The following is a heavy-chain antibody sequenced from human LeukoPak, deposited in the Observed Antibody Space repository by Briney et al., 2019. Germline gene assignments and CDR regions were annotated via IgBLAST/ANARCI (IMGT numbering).Heavy chain of an antibody. CDR2: INTNTGNP. J-gene: IGHJ4*02. CDR3: ARVGLGYYGSGDHYFDY. D-gene: IGHD3-10*01. Sequence: ASVNVSCKASGYTFTSYAMNWVRQAPGQGLEWMGWINTNTGNPTYAQGFTGRFVFSLDTSVSTAYLQISSLKAEDTAVYYCARVGLGYYGSGDHYFDYWGQGTLVTVSS. V-gene: IGHV7-4-1*02. CDR1: GYTFTSYA.